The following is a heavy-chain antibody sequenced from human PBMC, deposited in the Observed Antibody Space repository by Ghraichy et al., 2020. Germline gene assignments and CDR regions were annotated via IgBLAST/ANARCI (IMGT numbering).Heavy chain of an antibody. D-gene: IGHD2-2*01. CDR3: ARRQYQVLTYYYYYGMDV. CDR1: DGSISSSSFQ. J-gene: IGHJ6*02. CDR2: IDYTGST. Sequence: SETLSLTCTVSDGSISSSSFQWGWIRQPPGKGLEWIGSIDYTGSTYYNPSLKSRVTISVDTSKNQFALKLSSVTAADTAVYFCARRQYQVLTYYYYYGMDVWGQGTTVTVSS. V-gene: IGHV4-39*01.